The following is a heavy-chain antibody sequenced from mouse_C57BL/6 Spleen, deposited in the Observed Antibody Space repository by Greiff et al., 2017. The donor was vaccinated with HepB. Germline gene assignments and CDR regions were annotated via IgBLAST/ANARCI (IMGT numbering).Heavy chain of an antibody. Sequence: QVQLQQSGAELARPGASVKMSCKASGYTFTSYTMHWVNQRPGQGLEWIGYINPSSGYTKYNQKFKDKATLTADKSSSTAYMQLSSLTSEDSAVYYCARSGYYGSSYGYFDVWGTGTTVTVSS. V-gene: IGHV1-4*01. CDR3: ARSGYYGSSYGYFDV. J-gene: IGHJ1*03. CDR1: GYTFTSYT. D-gene: IGHD1-1*01. CDR2: INPSSGYT.